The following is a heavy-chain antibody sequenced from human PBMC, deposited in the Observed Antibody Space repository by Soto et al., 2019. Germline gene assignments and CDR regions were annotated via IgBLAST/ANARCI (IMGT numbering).Heavy chain of an antibody. Sequence: GGSLRLSCAASGFTFSNAWMNWVRQAPGKGLEWVGRVKSKTDGGTTDYAAPVKGRFIISRDDSKNTLYLQMNSLKTEDTAVYYCTTDCLTGKSMCSWDYWGQGTLVTVSS. CDR2: VKSKTDGGTT. CDR3: TTDCLTGKSMCSWDY. V-gene: IGHV3-15*07. D-gene: IGHD7-27*01. J-gene: IGHJ4*02. CDR1: GFTFSNAW.